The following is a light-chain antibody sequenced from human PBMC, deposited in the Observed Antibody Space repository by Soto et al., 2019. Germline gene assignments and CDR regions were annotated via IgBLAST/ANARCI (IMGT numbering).Light chain of an antibody. V-gene: IGKV3-15*01. CDR1: QSVSSN. CDR2: VAS. J-gene: IGKJ1*01. CDR3: QQHRMSPRT. Sequence: IVVSLTPATVTVSPGERVTVSCRASQSVSSNLAWYQQKPGQAPRLLIYVASTRATGIPARFSGSGSGTDFTLTISSLEPEDFAVYYCQQHRMSPRTFGQGTRVEIK.